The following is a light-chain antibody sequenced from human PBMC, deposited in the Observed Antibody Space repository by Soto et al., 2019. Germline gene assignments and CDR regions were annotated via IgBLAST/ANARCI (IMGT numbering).Light chain of an antibody. Sequence: QSALTQPPSASGSPGQSVTISCTGTSSDVGGYNYVSWYQQYPGRAPKLMIYEATKRPSGVPDRFSGSKSGNTASLTVSGRQDEDEADYYCSSYAASNNFYFVFGGGTKVTVL. CDR1: SSDVGGYNY. CDR2: EAT. J-gene: IGLJ3*02. V-gene: IGLV2-8*01. CDR3: SSYAASNNFYFV.